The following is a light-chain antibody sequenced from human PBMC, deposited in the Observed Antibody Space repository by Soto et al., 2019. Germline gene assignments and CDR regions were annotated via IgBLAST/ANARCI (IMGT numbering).Light chain of an antibody. V-gene: IGKV3-15*01. CDR1: QSVSSN. J-gene: IGKJ5*01. CDR3: QQYNNWPPIT. Sequence: EIVMTHSLATLSVSPGERVTLSFSASQSVSSNLAWYQQKPGQAARLLIYGACCRATGIPGRFSGSGSGTEFTLTISSLQSEDFAVYYCQQYNNWPPITFGQGTRVEI. CDR2: GAC.